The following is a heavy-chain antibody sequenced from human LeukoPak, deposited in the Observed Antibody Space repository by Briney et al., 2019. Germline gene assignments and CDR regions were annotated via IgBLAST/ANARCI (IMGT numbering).Heavy chain of an antibody. Sequence: GGSLRLSCAASGFTVSSNYMSWVRQAPGKGLEWVSVIYSGGSTYYADSVKGRFTISRDNSKNTLYLQMNSLRAEDTAVYYCARDRGQWLTNWFDPWGQGTLVTVSP. CDR3: ARDRGQWLTNWFDP. J-gene: IGHJ5*02. CDR1: GFTVSSNY. D-gene: IGHD6-19*01. V-gene: IGHV3-66*01. CDR2: IYSGGST.